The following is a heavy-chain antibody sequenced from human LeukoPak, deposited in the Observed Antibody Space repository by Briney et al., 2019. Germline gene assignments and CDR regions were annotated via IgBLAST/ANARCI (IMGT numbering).Heavy chain of an antibody. D-gene: IGHD4-17*01. CDR3: AKNLYGDYVGFGY. Sequence: PGGSLRLSRVASGFTFSSSWIHWVRQVPGKGLVWVSRLNTDGSNTAYADSVEGRFTLSSDNAKNTLYLQMNSLRAEDTAVYYCAKNLYGDYVGFGYWGQGTLVTVSS. V-gene: IGHV3-74*01. CDR1: GFTFSSSW. J-gene: IGHJ4*02. CDR2: LNTDGSNT.